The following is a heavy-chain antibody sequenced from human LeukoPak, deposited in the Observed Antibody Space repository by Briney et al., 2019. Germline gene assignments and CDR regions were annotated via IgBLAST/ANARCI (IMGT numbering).Heavy chain of an antibody. V-gene: IGHV3-23*01. D-gene: IGHD2-8*02. CDR3: ANWGGVNNNWWYFGPFDY. CDR2: MSGSGGST. J-gene: IGHJ4*02. CDR1: GFTFSSYA. Sequence: GGSLRLSCAASGFTFSSYAMNWVRQAPGKGLEWVSLMSGSGGSTYYADSVKGRFTISRGNSKNTMSLQMNSLRAEDSAVYYCANWGGVNNNWWYFGPFDYCGQGTLVTVSS.